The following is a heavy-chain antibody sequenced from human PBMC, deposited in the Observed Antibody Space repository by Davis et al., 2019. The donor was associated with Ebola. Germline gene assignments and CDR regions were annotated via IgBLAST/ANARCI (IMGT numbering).Heavy chain of an antibody. CDR2: ISANSLHI. J-gene: IGHJ4*02. CDR3: ARSRGSIDYDF. V-gene: IGHV3-21*01. D-gene: IGHD5-12*01. Sequence: GGSLRLSCAASGFTFSSYAMHWVRQAPGKGLEWASSISANSLHIFYADSVKGRFTISRDNAKNSLYLHVNSLRAEDTAVYYCARSRGSIDYDFWGQGTLVTVSS. CDR1: GFTFSSYA.